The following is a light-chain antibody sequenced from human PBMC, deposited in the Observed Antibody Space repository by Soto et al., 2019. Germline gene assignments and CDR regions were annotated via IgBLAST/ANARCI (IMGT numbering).Light chain of an antibody. J-gene: IGLJ2*01. CDR3: GTWDSSLRVGI. CDR1: GSNIGGIY. V-gene: IGLV1-51*01. Sequence: QSVLTQPPSVSAALGQKVTISCSGIGSNIGGIYVSWFQQLPGAAPKLLIYENDKRPAGIPDRFAGSKSGTSGTLAISGLQTGDEADYYCGTWDSSLRVGIFGGGTKLTVL. CDR2: END.